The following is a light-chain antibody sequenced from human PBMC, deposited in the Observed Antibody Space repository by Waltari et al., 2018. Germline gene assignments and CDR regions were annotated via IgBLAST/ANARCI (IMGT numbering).Light chain of an antibody. Sequence: SSELTQDTAVSVALGQTVRSTCQGDSLRRFYACWYQQRPGQAPRLVLYGQNNRPSGIPDRFPGSTSGNTASLTITRAQAEDEGDYFCHSRDTTSTRLFGGGTRVTV. CDR1: SLRRFY. CDR2: GQN. J-gene: IGLJ2*01. V-gene: IGLV3-19*01. CDR3: HSRDTTSTRL.